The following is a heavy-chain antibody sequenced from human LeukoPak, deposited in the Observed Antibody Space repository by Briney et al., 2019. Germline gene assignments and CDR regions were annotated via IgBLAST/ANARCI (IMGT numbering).Heavy chain of an antibody. V-gene: IGHV3-66*01. CDR3: ASLPRGSGSYYWPDAFDI. CDR2: IYSGGST. Sequence: PGGSLRLSCAASGFTFSSYAMSWVRQAPGKGLEWVSVIYSGGSTYYADSVKGRFTISRDNSKNTLYLQMNSLRAEDTAVYYCASLPRGSGSYYWPDAFDIWGQGTMVTVSS. CDR1: GFTFSSYA. D-gene: IGHD3-10*01. J-gene: IGHJ3*02.